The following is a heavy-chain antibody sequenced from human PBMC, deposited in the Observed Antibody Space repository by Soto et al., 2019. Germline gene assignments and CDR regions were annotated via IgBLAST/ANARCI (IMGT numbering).Heavy chain of an antibody. V-gene: IGHV1-69*12. CDR1: GDTFSTYT. Sequence: QVQLVQSGAEVKKPGSSVKVSCKASGDTFSTYTITWMRQAPGQGLEWMGGIIPRSATSNYAQKFQRRVTSTADESTSTAXXXLXXLRSEDTAVYYCAREGLVLVPTTVNSDYCYSAMDVWGQGTTVTVSS. J-gene: IGHJ6*02. D-gene: IGHD2-2*01. CDR3: AREGLVLVPTTVNSDYCYSAMDV. CDR2: IIPRSATS.